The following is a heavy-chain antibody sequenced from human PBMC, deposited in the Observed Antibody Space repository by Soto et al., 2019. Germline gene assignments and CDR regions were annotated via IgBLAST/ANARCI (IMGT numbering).Heavy chain of an antibody. CDR3: ARVRDYDSSGPPDAFDI. CDR2: IYYSGST. D-gene: IGHD3-22*01. CDR1: GGSISSGDYY. Sequence: QVQLQESGPGLVKPSQTLSLTCTVSGGSISSGDYYWSWIRQPPGKGLEWIGYIYYSGSTYYNPSLKSRVTISVDTSKNQFSLKLSSVTAADTAVYYCARVRDYDSSGPPDAFDIWGQGTMVTVSS. J-gene: IGHJ3*02. V-gene: IGHV4-30-4*01.